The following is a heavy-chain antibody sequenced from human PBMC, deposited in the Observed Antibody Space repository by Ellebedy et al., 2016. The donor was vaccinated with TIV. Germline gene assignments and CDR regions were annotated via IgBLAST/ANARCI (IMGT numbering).Heavy chain of an antibody. J-gene: IGHJ2*01. CDR3: ARNLVIFTFEKWYLDL. CDR2: IYYSGST. Sequence: ESLKISCTVSGGSISRSTYYWGWIRQPPGKGLEWIGTIYYSGSTYYNPSLKSRVTISVDTSKNQFSLKLSSVTAADTAVYYCARNLVIFTFEKWYLDLWGRGTLVSVSS. D-gene: IGHD3-16*01. V-gene: IGHV4-39*01. CDR1: GGSISRSTYY.